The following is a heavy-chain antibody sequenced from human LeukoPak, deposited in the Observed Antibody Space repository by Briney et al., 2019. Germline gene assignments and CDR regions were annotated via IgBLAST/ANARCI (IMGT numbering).Heavy chain of an antibody. Sequence: GGSLRLSCAASGFTFSSYAMSWVRQAPGKGLEWVSGISGSGGSTYYADSVKGRFTISRDNSKNTLYLQMNSLRAEDTAVYYCAANLYSSGWYGDYWGQGTLVTVSS. J-gene: IGHJ4*02. CDR3: AANLYSSGWYGDY. CDR2: ISGSGGST. V-gene: IGHV3-23*01. CDR1: GFTFSSYA. D-gene: IGHD6-19*01.